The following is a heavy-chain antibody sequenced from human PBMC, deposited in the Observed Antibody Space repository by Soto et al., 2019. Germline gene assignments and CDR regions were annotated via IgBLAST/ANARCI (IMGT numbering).Heavy chain of an antibody. Sequence: PGGSLRLSCAASGFTFSSYEMNWVRQAPGKGLEWVSYISSSGSTIYYADSVKGRFTISRDNAKNSLYLQMNSLRAEDTAVYYCAREDTAMVLFFDYWGQGTLVTVSS. V-gene: IGHV3-48*03. CDR3: AREDTAMVLFFDY. CDR1: GFTFSSYE. J-gene: IGHJ4*02. CDR2: ISSSGSTI. D-gene: IGHD5-18*01.